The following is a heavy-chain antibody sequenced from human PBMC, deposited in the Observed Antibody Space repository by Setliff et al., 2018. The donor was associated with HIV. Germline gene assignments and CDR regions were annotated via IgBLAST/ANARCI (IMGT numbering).Heavy chain of an antibody. D-gene: IGHD1-1*01. V-gene: IGHV4-61*02. J-gene: IGHJ5*02. CDR2: IHSSGGF. Sequence: SSETLSLTCTVSGDSINSGDYYWSWLRQPAGERLEYIGRIHSSGGFNYNPSLQSRLTLSIDISKNHFSLKLRSVIAADTAVYYCARVGTNWPSWFDPWGQGTQVTVS. CDR1: GDSINSGDYY. CDR3: ARVGTNWPSWFDP.